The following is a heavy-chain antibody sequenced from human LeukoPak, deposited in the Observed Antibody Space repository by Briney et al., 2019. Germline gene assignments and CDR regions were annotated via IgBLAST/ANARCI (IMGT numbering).Heavy chain of an antibody. CDR1: GGSISSSSYY. Sequence: SETLSLTCTVSGGSISSSSYYWGWIRQPPGKGLEWIGSIYYSGSTYYNPSLKSRVTISVDTSKNQFSLKLSSVTAADTAVYYCARLRRYYGSGSYSDAFDIWGQGTMVTVSS. D-gene: IGHD3-10*01. CDR2: IYYSGST. V-gene: IGHV4-39*01. CDR3: ARLRRYYGSGSYSDAFDI. J-gene: IGHJ3*02.